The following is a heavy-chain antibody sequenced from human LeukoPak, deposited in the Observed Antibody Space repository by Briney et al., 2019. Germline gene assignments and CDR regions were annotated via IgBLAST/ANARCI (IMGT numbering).Heavy chain of an antibody. CDR1: GYTFTSYG. CDR3: ARDPAYYDILTGPPDDAFDI. Sequence: ASVKVSRNASGYTFTSYGISWVRQAPGQGLERMGWISAYNGNTNYAQKLQGRVTMTTDTSTSTAYMELRSLRSDDTAVYYYARDPAYYDILTGPPDDAFDIWGQGTMVTVSS. D-gene: IGHD3-9*01. CDR2: ISAYNGNT. J-gene: IGHJ3*02. V-gene: IGHV1-18*01.